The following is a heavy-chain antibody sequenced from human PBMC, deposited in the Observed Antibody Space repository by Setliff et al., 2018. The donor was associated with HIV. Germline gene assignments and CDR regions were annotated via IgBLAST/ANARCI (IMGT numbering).Heavy chain of an antibody. Sequence: RAGGSLRLSCAASGFTFDDYAIHWVRQAPGKGLEWVSIINWNGGSTGYADSVKGRFTISRDNARNSLYLQMNSLRAEDTALYYCARQGLLRWYFDNWGQGTLVTVSS. V-gene: IGHV3-20*04. CDR2: INWNGGST. CDR3: ARQGLLRWYFDN. D-gene: IGHD4-17*01. J-gene: IGHJ4*02. CDR1: GFTFDDYA.